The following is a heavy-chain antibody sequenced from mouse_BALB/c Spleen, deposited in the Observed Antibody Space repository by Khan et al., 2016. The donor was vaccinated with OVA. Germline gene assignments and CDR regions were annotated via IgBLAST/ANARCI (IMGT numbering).Heavy chain of an antibody. J-gene: IGHJ2*01. CDR1: GFTFSSYG. V-gene: IGHV5-6-3*01. Sequence: EVKLVESGGGLVQPGGSLKLSCAASGFTFSSYGMSWVRQTPDKRLELVATINSNGGSTYYPDSVKGRFTISRDNAKNTLYLHMSRLKSEDTAIYYCAGMAGTIDWGQGTTLTVSS. CDR2: INSNGGST. CDR3: AGMAGTID.